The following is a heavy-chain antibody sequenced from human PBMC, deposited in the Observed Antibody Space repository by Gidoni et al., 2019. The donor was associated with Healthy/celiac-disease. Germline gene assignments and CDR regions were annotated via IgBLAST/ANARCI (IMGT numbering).Heavy chain of an antibody. CDR2: LNHSGST. CDR3: ASGSYYRIPDY. Sequence: VQLQQGGAGLLKPSETLSLTCAVYGGSFSGYYWSWTRQPPGKGLELLGELNHSGSTNYNPSLKSRVTISVDTSKNQFYLKLSSVTAADTAVYYCASGSYYRIPDYWGQGTLVTVSS. D-gene: IGHD1-26*01. J-gene: IGHJ4*02. V-gene: IGHV4-34*01. CDR1: GGSFSGYY.